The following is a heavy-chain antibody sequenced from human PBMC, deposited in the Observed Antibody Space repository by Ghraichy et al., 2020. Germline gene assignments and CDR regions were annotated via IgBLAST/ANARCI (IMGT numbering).Heavy chain of an antibody. CDR2: INPNSGGT. J-gene: IGHJ6*02. D-gene: IGHD3-10*01. V-gene: IGHV1-2*06. CDR3: ARSDRRGYFYGLDV. CDR1: GYTFTVYY. Sequence: ASVKVSCKTSGYTFTVYYIYWVRQAPGQGLEWMGRINPNSGGTTSAQKFQGRVTMTRDTSITTAYMELSSLRSDDTAVYYCARSDRRGYFYGLDVWGQGTTVTVSS.